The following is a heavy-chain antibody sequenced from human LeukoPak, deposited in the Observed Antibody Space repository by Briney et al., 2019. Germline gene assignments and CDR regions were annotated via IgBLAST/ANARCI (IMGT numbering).Heavy chain of an antibody. CDR1: GFTFSSYA. J-gene: IGHJ5*02. CDR3: ARRSVTGGTAGGFDP. D-gene: IGHD1-20*01. V-gene: IGHV3-30*04. Sequence: GGSLRLSCAASGFTFSSYAMHWVRQAPDKGLEWVAVISSDAINKFYSDSVKGRFTISRDNSNNTLFLQMNSLRAEDSAVYYCARRSVTGGTAGGFDPWGQGTLVAVSS. CDR2: ISSDAINK.